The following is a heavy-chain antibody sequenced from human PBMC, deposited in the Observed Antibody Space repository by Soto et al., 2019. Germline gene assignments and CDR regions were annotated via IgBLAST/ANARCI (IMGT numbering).Heavy chain of an antibody. V-gene: IGHV3-23*04. CDR2: ISGSDDST. CDR1: GYTFTSYA. J-gene: IGHJ4*02. CDR3: AKRSSSSTFDY. D-gene: IGHD6-6*01. Sequence: VQLVQSGAEVKKPGASVKVSCKASGYTFTSYAMSWVRQAPGKGLEWVSVISGSDDSTYYADSVKGRFTISRDNSKNTLYLQMNSLRAEDTAVYYCAKRSSSSTFDYWGQGTLVTVSS.